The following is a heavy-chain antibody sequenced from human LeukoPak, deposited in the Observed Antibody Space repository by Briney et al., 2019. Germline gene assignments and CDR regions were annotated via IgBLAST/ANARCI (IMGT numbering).Heavy chain of an antibody. V-gene: IGHV1-18*01. Sequence: ASVKVSCKASGYTFTSYGISWVRQAPGQGLEWMGWISAYNGNTNYAQKLRGRVTMTTDTSTSTAYMELRSLRSDDTAVYYCARAGILEWLLYNWFDPWGQGTLVTVSS. CDR1: GYTFTSYG. CDR2: ISAYNGNT. CDR3: ARAGILEWLLYNWFDP. D-gene: IGHD3-3*01. J-gene: IGHJ5*02.